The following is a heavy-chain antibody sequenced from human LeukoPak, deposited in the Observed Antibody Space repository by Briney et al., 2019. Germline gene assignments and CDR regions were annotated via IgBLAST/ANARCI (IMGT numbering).Heavy chain of an antibody. CDR3: GKIHSHNSGWLDY. CDR1: EFTFSSHW. Sequence: PGGSLRLSCAASEFTFSSHWMSRVRQAPGKGLEWVANINQDGSEKYYVDSVKGRFTISRDNAKNSLYLQMDSLRAEDTAVYYCGKIHSHNSGWLDYWGRGTLVTVSS. V-gene: IGHV3-7*02. J-gene: IGHJ4*02. D-gene: IGHD6-19*01. CDR2: INQDGSEK.